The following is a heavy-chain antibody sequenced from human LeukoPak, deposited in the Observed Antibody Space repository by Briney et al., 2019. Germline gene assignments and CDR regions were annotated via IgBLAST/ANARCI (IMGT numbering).Heavy chain of an antibody. V-gene: IGHV5-51*01. Sequence: GESLKISCKGSGYTFTTYWIVWVRQMPGKGLEWMGIIYPGDSHTTYSPSFQGQVTISADKSISAAYLQWNSLKASDTAMYYCARLPTGGYDDSDGPTNDAGFDYWGQGTLVTVSS. J-gene: IGHJ4*02. D-gene: IGHD3-22*01. CDR3: ARLPTGGYDDSDGPTNDAGFDY. CDR1: GYTFTTYW. CDR2: IYPGDSHT.